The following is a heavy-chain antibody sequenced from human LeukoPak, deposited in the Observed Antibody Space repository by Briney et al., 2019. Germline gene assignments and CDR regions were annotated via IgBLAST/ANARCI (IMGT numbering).Heavy chain of an antibody. D-gene: IGHD6-19*01. CDR3: ARDVSSGWPDTFDY. CDR2: ISYDGSNK. CDR1: GFTFRSYA. Sequence: GGSLRLSCAASGFTFRSYAMHWVRQAPGKGLEWVAVISYDGSNKYYADSVKGRFTISRDNSKNTLYLQMNSLRAEDTAVYYCARDVSSGWPDTFDYWGQGTLVTVSS. J-gene: IGHJ4*02. V-gene: IGHV3-30*14.